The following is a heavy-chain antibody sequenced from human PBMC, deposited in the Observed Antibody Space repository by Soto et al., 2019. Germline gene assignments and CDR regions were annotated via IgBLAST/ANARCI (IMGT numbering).Heavy chain of an antibody. J-gene: IGHJ6*02. CDR1: GFTFSNYG. D-gene: IGHD2-2*01. V-gene: IGHV3-30*18. CDR3: AKSRDAYNFYFYYGMDV. CDR2: ILYDGSNK. Sequence: LRLSCAASGFTFSNYGMHWVRQTPGKGLEWVALILYDGSNKYYADSVKGRFTISRDNSKNTLYLQVSSLRAEDTAVYYCAKSRDAYNFYFYYGMDVWGQGTTVTVSS.